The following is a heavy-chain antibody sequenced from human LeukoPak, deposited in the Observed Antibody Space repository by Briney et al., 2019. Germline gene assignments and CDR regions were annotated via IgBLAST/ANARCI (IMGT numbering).Heavy chain of an antibody. Sequence: GASVKVSCKASGYTFTSYDINWVRQATGQGLEWMGWMNPNSGNTGYAQKFPGRVTMTGNTSISTAYMELSSLRSEDTAVYYCARGANYYDFWSGYYMGSGNYYGMDVWGQGTTVTVSS. CDR3: ARGANYYDFWSGYYMGSGNYYGMDV. D-gene: IGHD3-3*01. J-gene: IGHJ6*02. CDR2: MNPNSGNT. V-gene: IGHV1-8*01. CDR1: GYTFTSYD.